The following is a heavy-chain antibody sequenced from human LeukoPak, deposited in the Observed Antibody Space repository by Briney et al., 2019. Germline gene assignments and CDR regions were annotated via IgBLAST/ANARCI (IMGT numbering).Heavy chain of an antibody. CDR1: GGTFSSYA. J-gene: IGHJ4*02. CDR2: IIPIFGTA. D-gene: IGHD1-7*01. Sequence: PVKVSCKAYGGTFSSYAISWVRQAPGQGLEWMGRIIPIFGTANYAQKFQGRVTITTDESTSTAYMELSSLRSEDTAVYYCARGHITGTVTYLDYWGQGTLVTVSS. CDR3: ARGHITGTVTYLDY. V-gene: IGHV1-69*05.